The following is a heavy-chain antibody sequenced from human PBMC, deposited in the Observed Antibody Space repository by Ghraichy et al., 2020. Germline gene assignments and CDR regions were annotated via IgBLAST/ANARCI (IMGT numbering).Heavy chain of an antibody. CDR2: ISAYNGNT. J-gene: IGHJ3*02. CDR3: ARAYCGGDCYPGNNYAFDI. V-gene: IGHV1-18*01. CDR1: GYTFTSYG. D-gene: IGHD2-21*02. Sequence: ASVKVSCKASGYTFTSYGISWVRQAPGQGLEWMGWISAYNGNTNYAQKLQGRVTMTTDTSTSTAYMELRSLRSDDTAVYYCARAYCGGDCYPGNNYAFDIWGQGTMVTVSS.